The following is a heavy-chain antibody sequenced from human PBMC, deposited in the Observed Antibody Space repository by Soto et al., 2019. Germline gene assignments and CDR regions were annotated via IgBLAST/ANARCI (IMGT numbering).Heavy chain of an antibody. Sequence: PGGSLRLSCAASGFTYSSYAMSWVRQAPGKGLEWVSAISGSGTSTYYADSVKGRFTISRDNSKNALYLQMNSLGAEDTAVYYCAKANVIYCSSTSCQRGYFDYWGQGTLVTVSS. D-gene: IGHD2-2*01. CDR2: ISGSGTST. J-gene: IGHJ4*02. CDR1: GFTYSSYA. CDR3: AKANVIYCSSTSCQRGYFDY. V-gene: IGHV3-23*01.